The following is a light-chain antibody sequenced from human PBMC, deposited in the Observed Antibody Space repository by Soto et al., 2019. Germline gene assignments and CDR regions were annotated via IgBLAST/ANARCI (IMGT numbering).Light chain of an antibody. CDR2: KAS. CDR1: QTISSW. Sequence: DIQMTKSPSTLSGSVGARVTITCRASQTISSWLAWYQQKPGKAPKLLIYKASTLKSGVPSRFSGSGSGTEFTLTISSLQPDDFATYYCQHYHSYSEAFGQGTKVDIK. V-gene: IGKV1-5*03. CDR3: QHYHSYSEA. J-gene: IGKJ1*01.